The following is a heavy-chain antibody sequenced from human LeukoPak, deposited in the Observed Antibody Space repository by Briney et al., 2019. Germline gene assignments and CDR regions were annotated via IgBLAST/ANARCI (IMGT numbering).Heavy chain of an antibody. V-gene: IGHV3-21*01. D-gene: IGHD1-1*01. J-gene: IGHJ6*02. CDR1: GFTFSSYS. CDR2: ISSSSSYI. Sequence: PGGSLRLSCAASGFTFSSYSMNWVRQAPGKGLEWVSSISSSSSYIYYADSVKGRFTISRDNAKNSLYLQMNSLRAEDTAVYYCARDRVPYFTDYYDMDVWGQGTTVTVSS. CDR3: ARDRVPYFTDYYDMDV.